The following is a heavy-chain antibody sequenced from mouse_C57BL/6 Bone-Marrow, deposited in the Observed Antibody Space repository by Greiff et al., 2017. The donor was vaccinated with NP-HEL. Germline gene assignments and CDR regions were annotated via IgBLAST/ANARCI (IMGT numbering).Heavy chain of an antibody. V-gene: IGHV1-55*01. Sequence: QVHVKQSGAELVKPGASVKMSCKASGYTFTSYWITWVKQRPGQGLEWIGDIYPGSGSTNYNEKFKSKATLTVDTSSSTAYMQLSSLTSEDSAVYYCARGGLRRYFDYWGQGTTLTVSS. D-gene: IGHD1-1*01. CDR1: GYTFTSYW. J-gene: IGHJ2*01. CDR2: IYPGSGST. CDR3: ARGGLRRYFDY.